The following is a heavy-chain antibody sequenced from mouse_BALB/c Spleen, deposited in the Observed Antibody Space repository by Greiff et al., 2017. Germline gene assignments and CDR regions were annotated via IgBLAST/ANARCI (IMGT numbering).Heavy chain of an antibody. CDR3: ARPTTVGFDY. Sequence: LMESGGGLVKPGGSLKLSCAASGFAFSSYDMSWVRQTPEKRLEWVAYISSGGGSTYYPDTVKGRFTISRDNAKNTLYLQMSSLKSEDTAMYYCARPTTVGFDYWGQGTTLTVSS. CDR2: ISSGGGST. V-gene: IGHV5-12-1*01. D-gene: IGHD1-1*01. CDR1: GFAFSSYD. J-gene: IGHJ2*01.